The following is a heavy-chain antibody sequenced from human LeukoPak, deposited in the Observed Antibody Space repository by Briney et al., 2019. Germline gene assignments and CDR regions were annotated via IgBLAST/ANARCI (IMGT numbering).Heavy chain of an antibody. J-gene: IGHJ4*02. Sequence: GGSLRLSCAASGFTFSSYAMHWVRQAPGKGLEWVAVIWYDGSNKYYADSVKGRFTISRDNSKNTLYLQMNSLRASDTAIYYCARQDSSRGYSGYYDWGQGTLVTVSS. CDR2: IWYDGSNK. V-gene: IGHV3-33*08. CDR3: ARQDSSRGYSGYYD. CDR1: GFTFSSYA. D-gene: IGHD3-22*01.